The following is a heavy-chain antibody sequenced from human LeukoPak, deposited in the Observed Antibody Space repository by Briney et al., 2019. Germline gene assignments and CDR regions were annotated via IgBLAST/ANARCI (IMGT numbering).Heavy chain of an antibody. CDR1: GGSFSGYY. J-gene: IGHJ5*02. V-gene: IGHV4-59*10. CDR3: AGGYSSSWLHNWFDP. CDR2: IYTSGST. Sequence: SETLSLTCAVYGGSFSGYYWSWIRQPAGKGLEWIGRIYTSGSTNYNPSLKSRVTISVDTSKNQFSLKLSSVTAADTAVYYCAGGYSSSWLHNWFDPWGQGTLVTVSS. D-gene: IGHD6-13*01.